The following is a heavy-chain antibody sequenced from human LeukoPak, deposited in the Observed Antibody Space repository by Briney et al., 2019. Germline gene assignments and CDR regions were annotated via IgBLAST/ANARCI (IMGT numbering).Heavy chain of an antibody. D-gene: IGHD3-10*01. J-gene: IGHJ4*02. Sequence: ASVKVSCKASGYTFTNHYMHWVRQAPGQGLEWMGKINPGGGGTTYAQKVQGRVTMTRDKSTSTVYMELSSLRSEDTAMYYCAVLLRTLQLLDFWGQGTLVTVAS. CDR3: AVLLRTLQLLDF. CDR2: INPGGGGT. CDR1: GYTFTNHY. V-gene: IGHV1-46*01.